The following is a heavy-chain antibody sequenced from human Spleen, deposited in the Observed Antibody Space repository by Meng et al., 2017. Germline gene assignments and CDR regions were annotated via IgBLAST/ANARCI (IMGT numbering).Heavy chain of an antibody. CDR1: GFTFIYYE. CDR3: AREKIAARYYYGMDV. Sequence: GGSLRLSCEASGFTFIYYEMVWVRQAPGKGLEWVSYIDTSGSRIYYADSMKGRFTISRDNSKNSLYLQMNSLRAEDTAVYYCAREKIAARYYYGMDVWGQGTTVTVSS. V-gene: IGHV3-48*03. CDR2: IDTSGSRI. J-gene: IGHJ6*02. D-gene: IGHD6-6*01.